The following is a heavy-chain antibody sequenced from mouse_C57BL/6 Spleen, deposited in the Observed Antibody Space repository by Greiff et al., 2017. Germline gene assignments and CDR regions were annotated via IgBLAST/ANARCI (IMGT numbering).Heavy chain of an antibody. D-gene: IGHD1-1*01. V-gene: IGHV1-15*01. Sequence: VQLQQSGAELVRPGASVTLSCKASGYTFTDYEMHWVKQTPVHGLEWIGAIDPETGGTAYNQKFKGKAILTADKSSSTAYMELRSLTSEDSAVYYCTRAGYCGSPLGAMDYWGQGTSVTVSS. J-gene: IGHJ4*01. CDR2: IDPETGGT. CDR1: GYTFTDYE. CDR3: TRAGYCGSPLGAMDY.